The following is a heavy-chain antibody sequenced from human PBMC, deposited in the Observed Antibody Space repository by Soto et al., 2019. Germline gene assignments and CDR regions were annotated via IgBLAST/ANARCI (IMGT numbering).Heavy chain of an antibody. V-gene: IGHV2-5*02. CDR2: IYWDDDK. D-gene: IGHD2-21*02. CDR3: AHSRCGGDCLQSYSSHYYCGMDV. Sequence: QITLKESGPTLVRPTQTLTLTCTFSGFSLSTSGVGVGWIRQPPGKALEWLALIYWDDDKRYSPSLKSRLTITKDTSKNPVVLTMTNMDPVDTATYYCAHSRCGGDCLQSYSSHYYCGMDVWGQGTTVTVSS. J-gene: IGHJ6*02. CDR1: GFSLSTSGVG.